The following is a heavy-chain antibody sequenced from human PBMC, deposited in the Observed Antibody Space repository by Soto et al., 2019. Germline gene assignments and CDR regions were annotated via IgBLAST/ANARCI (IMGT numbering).Heavy chain of an antibody. CDR1: GYTFTSYG. Sequence: QVQLVQSGAEVKKPGASVKVSCKASGYTFTSYGISWVRQAPGQGLEWMGWISAYNGNTNYAQKLQGRVTMSTDTSTSTAYMELRSLRSDDTAVYYCARDNPSDGIAAAGDYYDGMDVWGQGTTVTVSS. J-gene: IGHJ6*02. V-gene: IGHV1-18*01. D-gene: IGHD6-13*01. CDR3: ARDNPSDGIAAAGDYYDGMDV. CDR2: ISAYNGNT.